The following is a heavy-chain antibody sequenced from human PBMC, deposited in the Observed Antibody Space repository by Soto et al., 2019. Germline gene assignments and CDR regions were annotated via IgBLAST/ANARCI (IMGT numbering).Heavy chain of an antibody. J-gene: IGHJ6*02. CDR1: GFTFDDYA. D-gene: IGHD6-19*01. V-gene: IGHV3-43*02. CDR3: AKELAVAGREDYYYGMDV. Sequence: GESLKISCAASGFTFDDYAMHWVRQAPGKGLEWVSLISGDGGSTYYADSVKGRFTISRDNSKNSLYLQMNSLRTEDTALYYCAKELAVAGREDYYYGMDVWGQGTTVTVSS. CDR2: ISGDGGST.